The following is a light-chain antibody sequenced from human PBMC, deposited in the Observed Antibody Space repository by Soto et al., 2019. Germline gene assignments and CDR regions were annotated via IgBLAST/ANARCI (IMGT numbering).Light chain of an antibody. J-gene: IGLJ2*01. Sequence: QSVLTQPPSVSGAPGQRVTISCTGSSSNIGTGFDVHWYQQLPGTAPKLLIYGTTNRPSGVPDRFSGSKSGTSASLAITGLQAEDEAHYYCQSYDSSLNGHVVFGGGTKLTVL. V-gene: IGLV1-40*01. CDR3: QSYDSSLNGHVV. CDR2: GTT. CDR1: SSNIGTGFD.